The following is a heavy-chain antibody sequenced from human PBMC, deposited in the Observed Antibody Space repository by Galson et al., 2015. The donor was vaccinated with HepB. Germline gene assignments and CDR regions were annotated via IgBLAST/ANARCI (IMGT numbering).Heavy chain of an antibody. D-gene: IGHD3-22*01. CDR3: AGGSYDSSGFDY. V-gene: IGHV1-69*13. J-gene: IGHJ4*02. CDR1: GGTFSSYA. CDR2: IIPIFGTA. Sequence: SVKVSCKASGGTFSSYAISWVRQAPGQGLEWMGGIIPIFGTANYAQKFQGRVTITADESTSTAYMELSSLRSEDTAVYYCAGGSYDSSGFDYWGQGTLVTVSS.